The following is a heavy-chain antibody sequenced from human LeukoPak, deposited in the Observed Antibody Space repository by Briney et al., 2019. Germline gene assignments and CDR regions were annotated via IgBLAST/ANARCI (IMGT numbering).Heavy chain of an antibody. J-gene: IGHJ4*02. D-gene: IGHD2-15*01. CDR2: VYHSGGT. V-gene: IGHV4-38-2*02. Sequence: PSETLSLTCIVSGYSISSGYYWDWIRQPPGRGLEWIGSVYHSGGTYYNPSLKSRVTISLDTSKNQSSLKLSSVTAADTAVYYCARDLGVGSGTFDYWGQGTLVTVSS. CDR1: GYSISSGYY. CDR3: ARDLGVGSGTFDY.